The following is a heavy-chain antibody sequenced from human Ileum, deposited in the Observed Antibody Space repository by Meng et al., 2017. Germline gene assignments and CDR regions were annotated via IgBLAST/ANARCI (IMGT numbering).Heavy chain of an antibody. Sequence: ASVKVSCKTSGYTFSDYGVGWVRQAPGQGLEWMGWIYGRNGNSNYAQKFRGRVTLTIDSSTTTAYMDVWSLRSDDTAVYYCARDWNYQPDYWRQGTLVTVSS. CDR3: ARDWNYQPDY. CDR2: IYGRNGNS. D-gene: IGHD1-7*01. J-gene: IGHJ4*01. V-gene: IGHV1-18*01. CDR1: GYTFSDYG.